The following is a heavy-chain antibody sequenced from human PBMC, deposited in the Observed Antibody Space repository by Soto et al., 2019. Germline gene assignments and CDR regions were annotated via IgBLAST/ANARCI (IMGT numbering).Heavy chain of an antibody. V-gene: IGHV1-46*01. CDR3: ARDYSNGWRAFDL. J-gene: IGHJ4*02. CDR2: VNPTGGGT. CDR1: GYTFTNHY. Sequence: ASGKVSCKASGYTFTNHYLHWVRQAPGQGLEWMGIVNPTGGGTSYAQKFQGRVTMTRDTSTSTVYMDLSSLTSEDTAVYYCARDYSNGWRAFDLWGEGTLVTVSS. D-gene: IGHD6-19*01.